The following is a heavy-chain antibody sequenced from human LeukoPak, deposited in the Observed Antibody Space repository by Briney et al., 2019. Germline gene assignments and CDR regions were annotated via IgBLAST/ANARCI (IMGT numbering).Heavy chain of an antibody. V-gene: IGHV4-31*03. D-gene: IGHD3-16*01. CDR2: IYNSGT. CDR3: ARHYGP. J-gene: IGHJ5*02. CDR1: GGSISSGGYY. Sequence: PSETLSLTCTVSGGSISSGGYYWSWIRQHPGKGLEWIGYIYNSGTYYNPSLKSRVTISVDTSKNQFSLKLSSVTAADTAVYYCARHYGPWGQGTLVTVSS.